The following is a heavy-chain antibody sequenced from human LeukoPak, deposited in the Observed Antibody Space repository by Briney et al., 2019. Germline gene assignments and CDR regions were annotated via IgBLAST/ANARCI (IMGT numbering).Heavy chain of an antibody. J-gene: IGHJ4*02. CDR3: ARHGWQYYFDY. Sequence: SETLSLTCAASGYSISSGYYWGWIRQPPGKGLEWVGSIYHSGSTYYNPSLKSRVTISVDTSKNQFSLKLSSVTAADTAVYYCARHGWQYYFDYWGQGTLVTVSS. V-gene: IGHV4-38-2*01. D-gene: IGHD6-19*01. CDR1: GYSISSGYY. CDR2: IYHSGST.